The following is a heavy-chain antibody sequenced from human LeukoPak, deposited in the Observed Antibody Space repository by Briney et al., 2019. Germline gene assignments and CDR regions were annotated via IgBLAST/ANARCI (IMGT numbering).Heavy chain of an antibody. CDR2: IKGDGSST. V-gene: IGHV3-74*01. CDR1: GFXFSTYW. J-gene: IGHJ4*02. CDR3: ARASTTVPNLLDY. D-gene: IGHD4-17*01. Sequence: GGSLRLSCAASGFXFSTYWMHWVRQAPGKGLLWVSRIKGDGSSTIYADSVKGRFTISRDNSKNTLYLQTSSLRAEDTAVYYCARASTTVPNLLDYWGQGTLVTVSS.